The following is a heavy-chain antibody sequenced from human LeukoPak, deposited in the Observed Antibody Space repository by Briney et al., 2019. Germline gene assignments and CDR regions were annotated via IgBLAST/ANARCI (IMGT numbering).Heavy chain of an antibody. CDR1: GFTFSSYW. V-gene: IGHV3-7*01. J-gene: IGHJ4*02. CDR2: IKQDGSEK. CDR3: ARDQTNYDSSGYYPVGYYFDY. D-gene: IGHD3-22*01. Sequence: PGGSLRLSCAASGFTFSSYWMSWVRQAPGKGLEWVANIKQDGSEKYYVDSVKGRFTISRDNAKNSLYLQMNSLRAEDTAVYYCARDQTNYDSSGYYPVGYYFDYWGQGTLVTVSS.